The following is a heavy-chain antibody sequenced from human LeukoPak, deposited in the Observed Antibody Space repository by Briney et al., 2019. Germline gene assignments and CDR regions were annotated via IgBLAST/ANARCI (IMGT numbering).Heavy chain of an antibody. CDR3: AREWSHFGDY. V-gene: IGHV1-18*03. J-gene: IGHJ4*02. Sequence: ASVKVSCKTSGYTFTSQGIYWVRQAPGQGLEYMGWISPYNGNTNYAQKLQGRVFMTTDTSTNTAYMELRSLGSDDMAVYYCAREWSHFGDYWGQGALVTVSS. CDR2: ISPYNGNT. D-gene: IGHD3-3*02. CDR1: GYTFTSQG.